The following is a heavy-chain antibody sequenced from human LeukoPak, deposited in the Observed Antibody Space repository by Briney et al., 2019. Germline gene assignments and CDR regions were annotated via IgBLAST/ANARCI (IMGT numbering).Heavy chain of an antibody. V-gene: IGHV3-48*01. D-gene: IGHD6-6*01. CDR2: ISNTGSTI. CDR1: GFTFSSYS. J-gene: IGHJ4*02. CDR3: ARGPYSSSNYFDY. Sequence: GGSLRLSCAASGFTFSSYSMNWVRQAPGKGLEWVSYISNTGSTIYYADSVRGGFTISRDNAKNSLYLQMNSLRAEDTAVYYCARGPYSSSNYFDYWGQGTLVTVSS.